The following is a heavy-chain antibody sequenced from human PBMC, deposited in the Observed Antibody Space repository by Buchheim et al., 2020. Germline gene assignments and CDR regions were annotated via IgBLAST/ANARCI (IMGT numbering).Heavy chain of an antibody. J-gene: IGHJ5*02. CDR1: GGTFSSYA. Sequence: QVQLVQSGAEVKKPGSSVKVSCKASGGTFSSYAISWVRQAPGQGLEWMGGIIPIFGPANYAQKFQGRVTITADESTTPAYMELSSLRSEDTDVYYCARGYCSSTSCQVNWFDPWGQGTL. D-gene: IGHD2-2*01. CDR3: ARGYCSSTSCQVNWFDP. CDR2: IIPIFGPA. V-gene: IGHV1-69*01.